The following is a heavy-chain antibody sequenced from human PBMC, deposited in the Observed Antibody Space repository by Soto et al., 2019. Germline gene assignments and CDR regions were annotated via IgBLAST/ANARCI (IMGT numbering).Heavy chain of an antibody. CDR3: ASLPPVKTRYYYYGMDV. Sequence: PSETLSLTCTVSGGSISSYYWSWIRQPPGKGLEWIGEINHSGSTNYNPSLKSRVTISVDTSKNQFSLKLSSVTAADTAAYYFASLPPVKTRYYYYGMDVWGQGTSVTVSS. D-gene: IGHD4-17*01. CDR1: GGSISSYY. CDR2: INHSGST. J-gene: IGHJ6*02. V-gene: IGHV4-34*01.